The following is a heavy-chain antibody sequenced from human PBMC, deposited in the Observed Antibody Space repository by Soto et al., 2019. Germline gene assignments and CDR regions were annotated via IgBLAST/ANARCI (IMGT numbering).Heavy chain of an antibody. CDR1: RYTFSTYY. CDR2: INPTSGGT. D-gene: IGHD3-16*01. CDR3: ATLTWPSHSHNASAYPAY. J-gene: IGHJ4*02. Sequence: ASVKVSCKTSRYTFSTYYIPWVRQAPGQGLEWVGLINPTSGGTIYAQKFQDRVIMTRDTSTNSIFMELTSLHSGDTALFYCATLTWPSHSHNASAYPAYWGQGTLVTVSS. V-gene: IGHV1-46*01.